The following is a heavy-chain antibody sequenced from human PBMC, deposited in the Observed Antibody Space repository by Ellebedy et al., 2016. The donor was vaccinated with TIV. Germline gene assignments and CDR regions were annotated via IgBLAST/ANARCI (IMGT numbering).Heavy chain of an antibody. Sequence: KVSCXGSGYSFTSYWIGWVRQMPGKGLEWMGIIYPGDSDTRYSPSFQGQVTISADKSISTAYLQWSSLKASDTAMYYCARRMNSERFFDYWGQGTLVTVSS. D-gene: IGHD2-21*01. J-gene: IGHJ4*02. CDR3: ARRMNSERFFDY. CDR1: GYSFTSYW. CDR2: IYPGDSDT. V-gene: IGHV5-51*01.